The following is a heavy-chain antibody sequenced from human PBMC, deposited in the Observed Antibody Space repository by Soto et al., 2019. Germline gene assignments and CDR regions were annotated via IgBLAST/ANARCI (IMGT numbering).Heavy chain of an antibody. Sequence: EMQLLESGGGLVQPGGSLRLSCVVSGFSFSTYGVTWVRQAPGKGLEWVCGVSGGSGVTHYTDSVKGRFTISGDDSKNTVYLQMHSLRGEDTAVYYCARSLEGTTVTNWFDPWGQGALVTVSS. J-gene: IGHJ5*02. CDR1: GFSFSTYG. D-gene: IGHD4-17*01. CDR2: VSGGSGVT. CDR3: ARSLEGTTVTNWFDP. V-gene: IGHV3-23*01.